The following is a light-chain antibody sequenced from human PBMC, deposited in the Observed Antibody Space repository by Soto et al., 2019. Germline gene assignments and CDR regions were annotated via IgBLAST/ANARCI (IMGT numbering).Light chain of an antibody. V-gene: IGLV1-40*01. CDR2: DNT. Sequence: QSVLTQPPSVSGAPGQRVTISCTGSSSNIGAGYDVHWYQHLPGTVPKLLIYDNTNRPSGVPDRFSGSKSGTSASLAISGLQAEDEADYYCQSFDSSLSGCIFGGGTKLTVL. CDR3: QSFDSSLSGCI. J-gene: IGLJ2*01. CDR1: SSNIGAGYD.